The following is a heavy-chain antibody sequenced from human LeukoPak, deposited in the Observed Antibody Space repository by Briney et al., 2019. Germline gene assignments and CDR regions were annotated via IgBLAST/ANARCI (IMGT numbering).Heavy chain of an antibody. D-gene: IGHD3-22*01. CDR2: IWYDGSNK. CDR1: GFTFSSYG. V-gene: IGHV3-33*01. Sequence: GRSLRLSCAASGFTFSSYGMHWVRQAPGKGLEWVAVIWYDGSNKYYADSVKGRFTISRDNSKNTLYLQMNSLRAEDTAVYYCAREGIYYDTGFDYWGQGTLVTVSS. J-gene: IGHJ4*02. CDR3: AREGIYYDTGFDY.